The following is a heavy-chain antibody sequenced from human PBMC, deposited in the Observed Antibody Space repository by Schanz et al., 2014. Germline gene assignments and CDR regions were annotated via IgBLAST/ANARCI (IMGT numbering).Heavy chain of an antibody. D-gene: IGHD3-10*01. V-gene: IGHV3-NL1*01. Sequence: QVRLVESGGGVVQPGRSLRLSCAASGFTLSSYGMHWVRQAPGKGLEWVSVIGVDGTTTYYADSVKGRFTMSRDNAKNSLFLQMNSLRAEDTAVYYCAKGRFGELSAFDIWGQGTMVTVSS. CDR2: IGVDGTTT. CDR1: GFTLSSYG. J-gene: IGHJ3*02. CDR3: AKGRFGELSAFDI.